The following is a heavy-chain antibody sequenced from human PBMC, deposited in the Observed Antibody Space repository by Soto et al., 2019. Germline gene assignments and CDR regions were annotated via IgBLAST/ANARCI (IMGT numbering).Heavy chain of an antibody. CDR2: INPSGGST. V-gene: IGHV1-46*01. Sequence: GASVKVSCKASGYTFTSYYMHWVRQAPGQGLEWMGIINPSGGSTSYAQKFQGRVTMTRDTSTSTVYMELSSLRSEDTAVYYCARDGLRFLEWLGFGWFDPWGQGTLVTVSS. CDR1: GYTFTSYY. D-gene: IGHD3-3*01. CDR3: ARDGLRFLEWLGFGWFDP. J-gene: IGHJ5*02.